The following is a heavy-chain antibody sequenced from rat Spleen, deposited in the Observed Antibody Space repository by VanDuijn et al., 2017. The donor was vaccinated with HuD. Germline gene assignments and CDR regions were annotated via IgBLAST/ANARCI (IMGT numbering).Heavy chain of an antibody. J-gene: IGHJ2*01. Sequence: QVQLQQSGAELAKPGSSVKISCMASGYTFTTYTIHWIKQTAGQALEWTGYIDPGSGGAKYNEKFKGKTTLTVDKSSSTAFMQLSSLTPDDSAVYYCARHGIRVFGLGYFDYWGQGVMVTVSS. CDR3: ARHGIRVFGLGYFDY. CDR2: IDPGSGGA. D-gene: IGHD4-3*01. V-gene: IGHV1-43*01. CDR1: GYTFTTYT.